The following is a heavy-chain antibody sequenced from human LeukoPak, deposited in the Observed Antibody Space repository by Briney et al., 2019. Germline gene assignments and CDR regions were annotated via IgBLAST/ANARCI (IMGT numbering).Heavy chain of an antibody. D-gene: IGHD6-13*01. J-gene: IGHJ4*02. Sequence: ASVKVSCKTSGGTFSSYAISWVRQAPGQGLEWMGGIIPIFGTANYAQKFQGRVTITADESTSTAYMELGSLRSGDTAVYYCARGGEQQLLFDYWGQGTLVTVSS. CDR2: IIPIFGTA. CDR3: ARGGEQQLLFDY. V-gene: IGHV1-69*13. CDR1: GGTFSSYA.